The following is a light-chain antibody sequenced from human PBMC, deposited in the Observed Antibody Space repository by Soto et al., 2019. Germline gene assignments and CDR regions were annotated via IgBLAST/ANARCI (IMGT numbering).Light chain of an antibody. CDR3: SSFSSSSAPYV. Sequence: QSVLTQPASVSGSPGQSITISCTGTSTDVGGYKYVSWYQQHPGTAPKLMIFEVNGRPSGVSDRFSGSKSGNTASLTLSGLQPEDEADYYCSSFSSSSAPYVFGTGTKVTVL. J-gene: IGLJ1*01. CDR2: EVN. V-gene: IGLV2-14*01. CDR1: STDVGGYKY.